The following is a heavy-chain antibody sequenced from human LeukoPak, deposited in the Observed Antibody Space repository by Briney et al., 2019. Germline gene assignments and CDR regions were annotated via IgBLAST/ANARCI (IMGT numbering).Heavy chain of an antibody. D-gene: IGHD4-17*01. V-gene: IGHV4-39*01. CDR1: GGSINSSSYY. CDR3: ARLSMTTVTRGLDY. J-gene: IGHJ4*02. CDR2: IYYSGST. Sequence: SETLSLTCTVSGGSINSSSYYWGWIRQPPGKGLEWIGSIYYSGSTYYNPSLKSRVAISVDTSKNQFSLKLSSVTAADTAVCYCARLSMTTVTRGLDYWGQGTLVTVSS.